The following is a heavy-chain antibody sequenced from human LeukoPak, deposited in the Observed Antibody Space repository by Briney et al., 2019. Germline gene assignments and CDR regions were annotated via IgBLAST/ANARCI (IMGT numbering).Heavy chain of an antibody. J-gene: IGHJ2*01. CDR2: IYYSGST. CDR3: ARGNDPPRYFDL. D-gene: IGHD3-10*01. V-gene: IGHV4-39*01. Sequence: PSETLSLTCTVSGGSISSSSYYWGWIRQPPGKGLEWIGSIYYSGSTYYNPSLKSRVTISVDTSKNQFSLKLSSVTAADTAVYYCARGNDPPRYFDLWGRGTLVTVSS. CDR1: GGSISSSSYY.